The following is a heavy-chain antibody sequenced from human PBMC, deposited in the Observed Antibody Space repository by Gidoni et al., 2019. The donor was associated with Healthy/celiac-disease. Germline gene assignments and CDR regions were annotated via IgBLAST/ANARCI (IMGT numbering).Heavy chain of an antibody. V-gene: IGHV1-8*01. CDR1: GYTLTSYD. Sequence: QVQLVQSGAEVKKPGASVKVSCKAYGYTLTSYDINWVRQATGQGLEWMGWMNPNSGNTGYAQKFQGRVTMTRNTSISTAYMELSSLRSEDTAVYYCARGPLSGWELLSVLDYWGQGTLVTVSS. CDR3: ARGPLSGWELLSVLDY. D-gene: IGHD1-26*01. CDR2: MNPNSGNT. J-gene: IGHJ4*02.